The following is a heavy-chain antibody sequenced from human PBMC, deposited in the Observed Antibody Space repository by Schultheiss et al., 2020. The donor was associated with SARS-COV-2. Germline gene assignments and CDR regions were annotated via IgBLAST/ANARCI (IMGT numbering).Heavy chain of an antibody. V-gene: IGHV3-30*03. CDR1: GFTFSNAW. Sequence: GESLKISCAASGFTFSNAWMSWVRQTPGKGLEWVAVISYDGKNKYYADSVKGQFTVSRDSSKNTLYLQMNSLRTDDTALYYCARDGGQFSKQGRGWYPLDYWGQGTLVTVSS. D-gene: IGHD6-19*01. J-gene: IGHJ4*02. CDR3: ARDGGQFSKQGRGWYPLDY. CDR2: ISYDGKNK.